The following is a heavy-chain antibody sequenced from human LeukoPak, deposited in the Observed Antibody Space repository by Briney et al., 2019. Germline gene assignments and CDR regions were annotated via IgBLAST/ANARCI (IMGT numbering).Heavy chain of an antibody. Sequence: GGSLRLSCAASGFTFSGYGMHWVRQAPGKGLEWVAVISYDGSNKYYADSVKGRFTISRDNSKNTLYLQMNSLRAEDTAVYYCAKDSIVWFGENWPLDYWGQGTLVTVSS. V-gene: IGHV3-30*18. CDR3: AKDSIVWFGENWPLDY. CDR2: ISYDGSNK. CDR1: GFTFSGYG. J-gene: IGHJ4*02. D-gene: IGHD3-10*01.